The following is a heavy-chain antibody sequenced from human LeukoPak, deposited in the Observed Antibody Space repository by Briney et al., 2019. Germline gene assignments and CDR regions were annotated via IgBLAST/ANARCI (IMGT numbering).Heavy chain of an antibody. V-gene: IGHV3-30*02. J-gene: IGHJ4*02. CDR3: AKDRGYYYDSSGYYLV. CDR2: IRYDGSNK. Sequence: GGSLRLSCAASGFTFSSYGMHWVRQVPGKGLEWVAFIRYDGSNKYYANSVKGRFTISRDNSKNTLYLQMNSLRAEDTAVYYCAKDRGYYYDSSGYYLVWGQGTLVTVSS. CDR1: GFTFSSYG. D-gene: IGHD3-22*01.